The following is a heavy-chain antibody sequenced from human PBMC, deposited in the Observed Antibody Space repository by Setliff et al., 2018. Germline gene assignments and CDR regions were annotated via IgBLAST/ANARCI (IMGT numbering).Heavy chain of an antibody. CDR3: ARSPALLGIVYLDP. CDR2: LIPMFGTP. CDR1: GDSFSNYA. J-gene: IGHJ5*02. Sequence: ASVKVSCKASGDSFSNYAISWVRQAPGQGLEWMGGLIPMFGTPGYAQKFQDRVTITTDESTSTAYMELNSLTSEDTAVYYCARSPALLGIVYLDPWGQGTRGTSPQ. D-gene: IGHD2-15*01. V-gene: IGHV1-69*05.